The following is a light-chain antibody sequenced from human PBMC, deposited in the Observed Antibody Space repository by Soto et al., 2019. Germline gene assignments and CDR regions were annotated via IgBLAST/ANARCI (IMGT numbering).Light chain of an antibody. CDR3: SSYTSGSTLVV. Sequence: QSALTQPASVSGSPGQSITISCTGSISDVGAYNYVSWYQQHPGKATRLMIYEVTNLPSGVSNRFSGSKSGNTASLTIAGLRAEDEADYYCSSYTSGSTLVVFCGGTKLTVL. J-gene: IGLJ2*01. CDR2: EVT. V-gene: IGLV2-14*01. CDR1: ISDVGAYNY.